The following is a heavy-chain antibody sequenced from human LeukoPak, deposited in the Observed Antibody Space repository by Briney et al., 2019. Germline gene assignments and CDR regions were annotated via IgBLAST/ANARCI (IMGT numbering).Heavy chain of an antibody. D-gene: IGHD1-1*01. CDR1: GFTFTNYW. CDR3: VEINTP. Sequence: GGSLRLSCAASGFTFTNYWMSWVRQAPGKGLEWVANIKQDGSEKYYVDSVKGRFTISRDNANNSLYLQMSSLRAEDTAVYYCVEINTPWGQGTLVTVSS. J-gene: IGHJ5*02. V-gene: IGHV3-7*01. CDR2: IKQDGSEK.